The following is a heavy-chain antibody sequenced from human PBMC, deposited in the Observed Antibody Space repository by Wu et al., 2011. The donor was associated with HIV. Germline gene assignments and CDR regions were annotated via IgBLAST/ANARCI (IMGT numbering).Heavy chain of an antibody. CDR1: GYTFTSYG. D-gene: IGHD6-19*01. CDR3: ARDDSSGWPEGFDY. J-gene: IGHJ4*02. Sequence: QVQLVQSGAEVKKPVASVTVSCKASGYTFTSYGISWVRQAPGQGLEWMGWIRTYNGNTNYAQKLQGRVTMTTDTSTSTAYMELRSLGSDDTAVYYCARDDSSGWPEGFDYWGQGPWSPSPQ. CDR2: IRTYNGNT. V-gene: IGHV1-18*01.